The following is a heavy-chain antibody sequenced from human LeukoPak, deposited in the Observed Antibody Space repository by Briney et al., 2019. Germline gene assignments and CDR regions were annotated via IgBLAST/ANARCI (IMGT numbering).Heavy chain of an antibody. J-gene: IGHJ4*02. CDR1: GFTFSSYG. CDR3: AKVGASITMVRGVTDC. D-gene: IGHD3-10*01. CDR2: IRYDGSNK. V-gene: IGHV3-30*02. Sequence: GGSLRLSCAASGFTFSSYGMHWVRQAPGKGLEWVAFIRYDGSNKYYADSVKGRFTISRDNSKNTLYLQMNSLRAEDTAVYYCAKVGASITMVRGVTDCWGQGTLVTVSS.